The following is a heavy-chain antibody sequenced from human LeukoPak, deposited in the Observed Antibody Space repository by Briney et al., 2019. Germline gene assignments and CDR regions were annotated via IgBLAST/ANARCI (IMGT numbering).Heavy chain of an antibody. Sequence: SVKVSCKASGGTFSSYAISWVRQAPGQGLEWMGGIIPIFGTANYAQKFQGRVTITADKSTSTAYMELSSLRSEDTAVYYCARAGYGQDYYYYYMDVWGKGTTVTISS. CDR1: GGTFSSYA. D-gene: IGHD5-18*01. V-gene: IGHV1-69*06. CDR2: IIPIFGTA. J-gene: IGHJ6*03. CDR3: ARAGYGQDYYYYYMDV.